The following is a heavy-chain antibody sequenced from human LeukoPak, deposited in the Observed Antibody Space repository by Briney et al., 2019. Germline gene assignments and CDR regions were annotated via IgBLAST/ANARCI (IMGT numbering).Heavy chain of an antibody. D-gene: IGHD2-21*02. J-gene: IGHJ4*02. CDR2: ISYDGSNK. Sequence: GGSLRLSCAASGFTFSSYAMHRVRQAPGKGLEWVAVISYDGSNKYYADSVKGRFTISRDNSKNTLYLQMNSLRAEDTAVYYCAKDRGVTGGFDYWGQGTLVTVSS. CDR1: GFTFSSYA. CDR3: AKDRGVTGGFDY. V-gene: IGHV3-30*04.